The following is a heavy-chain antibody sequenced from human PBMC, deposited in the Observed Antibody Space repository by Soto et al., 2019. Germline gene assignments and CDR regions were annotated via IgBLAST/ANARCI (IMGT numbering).Heavy chain of an antibody. CDR3: ARDANYYDSSGYFFDY. V-gene: IGHV3-21*01. CDR2: ISSSSSYI. Sequence: GGSLRLSCAASGFTFSSYSMNWVRQAPGKGLEWVSSISSSSSYIYYADSVKGRFTISRDNAKNSLYPQMNSLRAEDTAVYYCARDANYYDSSGYFFDYWGQGTLVTVSS. J-gene: IGHJ4*02. D-gene: IGHD3-22*01. CDR1: GFTFSSYS.